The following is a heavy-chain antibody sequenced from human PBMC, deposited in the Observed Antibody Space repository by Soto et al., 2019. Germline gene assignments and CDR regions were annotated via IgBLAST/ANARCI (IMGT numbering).Heavy chain of an antibody. CDR3: AIVDIVVVPAAMHYYYGMDV. D-gene: IGHD2-2*01. CDR1: GGTFSSYA. J-gene: IGHJ6*02. V-gene: IGHV1-69*01. CDR2: LIPIFGTA. Sequence: QVQLVQSGAEVKKPGSSVKVSCKASGGTFSSYAISWVRHAPVQGLEWMGGLIPIFGTANYAQKFQGRVTITEDESTSKAYRELSSLGSEDTAVYYCAIVDIVVVPAAMHYYYGMDVCFQGTEVTVSS.